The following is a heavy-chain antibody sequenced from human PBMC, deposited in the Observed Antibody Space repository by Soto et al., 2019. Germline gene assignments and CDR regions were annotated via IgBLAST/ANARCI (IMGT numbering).Heavy chain of an antibody. J-gene: IGHJ4*02. CDR2: MSGSGNRT. V-gene: IGHV3-23*01. D-gene: IGHD3-16*02. CDR1: GFTFTSYA. CDR3: ARAQYYRYSTGYSTRFDY. Sequence: GGSLRLSCTSSGFTFTSYALCWVRQAPGKTLEWLATMSGSGNRTYYADSVKGRLTLSRDSSKNTLSLLMRSLRAEDTALYYCARAQYYRYSTGYSTRFDYWCRATWVTVSS.